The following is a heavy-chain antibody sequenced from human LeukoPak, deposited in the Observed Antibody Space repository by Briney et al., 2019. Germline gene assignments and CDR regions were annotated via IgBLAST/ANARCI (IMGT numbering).Heavy chain of an antibody. CDR3: AKTPSLELQQLRGRARYYYYMDV. CDR2: ISGSGGST. D-gene: IGHD6-13*01. J-gene: IGHJ6*03. Sequence: GGSLRLSCAASGFTFSSYGMSWVRQAPGKGLEWVSAISGSGGSTYYADSVKGRFTISRDNSKNTLYLQMNSLRAEDTAVYYCAKTPSLELQQLRGRARYYYYMDVWGKGTTVTVSS. V-gene: IGHV3-23*01. CDR1: GFTFSSYG.